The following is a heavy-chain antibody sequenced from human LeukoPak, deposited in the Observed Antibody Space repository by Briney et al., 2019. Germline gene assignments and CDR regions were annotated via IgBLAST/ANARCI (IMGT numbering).Heavy chain of an antibody. CDR1: GGTFSSYA. CDR3: ARGIAAAGTIDY. J-gene: IGHJ4*02. D-gene: IGHD6-13*01. Sequence: ASVKVSCKASGGTFSSYAINWVRQATGQGLEWMGWMNPNSGNTGYAQKFQGRVTITRNTSISTAYMELSSLRSEDTAVYYCARGIAAAGTIDYWGQGTLVTVSS. V-gene: IGHV1-8*03. CDR2: MNPNSGNT.